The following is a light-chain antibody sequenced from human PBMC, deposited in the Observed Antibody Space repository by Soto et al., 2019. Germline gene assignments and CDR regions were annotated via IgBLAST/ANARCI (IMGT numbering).Light chain of an antibody. Sequence: EVVLTQSPATLSLSPGERATLSCRASQDVSIYLAWYQQKPGQVPRLLIYDSTNRATGIPPRFSGSGSGTDFTLTISSLEPEDFAVYYCQQRKSWPPLTFGGGTKVDI. CDR2: DST. V-gene: IGKV3-11*01. CDR1: QDVSIY. J-gene: IGKJ4*01. CDR3: QQRKSWPPLT.